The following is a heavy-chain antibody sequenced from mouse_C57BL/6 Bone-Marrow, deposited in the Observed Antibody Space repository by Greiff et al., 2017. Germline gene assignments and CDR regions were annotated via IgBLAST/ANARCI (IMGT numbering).Heavy chain of an antibody. CDR2: IDPENGDT. V-gene: IGHV14-4*01. CDR1: GFNIKDDY. CDR3: TTVVATRGPWFAY. Sequence: EVQLQESGAELVRPGASVKLSCTASGFNIKDDYMHWVKQRPEQGLEWIGWIDPENGDTEYASKFQGKATITADTSSNTAYLQLSSLTSEDTAVYYGTTVVATRGPWFAYWGQGTLVTVSA. D-gene: IGHD1-1*01. J-gene: IGHJ3*01.